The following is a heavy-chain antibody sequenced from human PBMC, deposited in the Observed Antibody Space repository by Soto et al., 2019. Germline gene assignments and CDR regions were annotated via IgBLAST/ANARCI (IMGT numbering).Heavy chain of an antibody. Sequence: QVQLVQSGAEVKKPGSSVKVSCKASGGTFSSYAISWVRQAPGQGLEWMGGIIPIFGTANYAQKFQGRVTITADESTSTAYMELSSLRSEDTAVYYCAKTGGYGAPTYYDSSEYYFDYWGQGTLVTVSS. J-gene: IGHJ4*02. CDR3: AKTGGYGAPTYYDSSEYYFDY. D-gene: IGHD3-22*01. V-gene: IGHV1-69*01. CDR2: IIPIFGTA. CDR1: GGTFSSYA.